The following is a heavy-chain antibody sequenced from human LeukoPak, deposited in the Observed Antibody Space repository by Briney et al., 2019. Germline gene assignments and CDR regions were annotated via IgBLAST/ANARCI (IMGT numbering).Heavy chain of an antibody. D-gene: IGHD5-24*01. CDR1: GYTFTSYG. V-gene: IGHV1-18*01. CDR3: ARVAQDGYNFGYFDY. J-gene: IGHJ4*02. CDR2: ISAYNGNT. Sequence: GASVKVSCKASGYTFTSYGISWVRQAPGQGLEWMGWISAYNGNTNYAQKLQGRVTMTTDTSTSTAYMELRSLRSDDTAVYYCARVAQDGYNFGYFDYWGQGTLVTVSS.